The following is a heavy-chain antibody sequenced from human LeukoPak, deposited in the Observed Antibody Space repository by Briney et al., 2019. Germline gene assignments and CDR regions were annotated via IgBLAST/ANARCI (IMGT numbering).Heavy chain of an antibody. CDR3: ARAHSSLRPYHSDY. J-gene: IGHJ4*02. CDR1: GYTFTDHY. CDR2: INPNSGGT. Sequence: ASVKVSCKASGYTFTDHYIHWVRQAPGQGLEWVGWINPNSGGTNYAQKFEGRITMTRDTSINTGYMEMSRLTSDDTAVYYCARAHSSLRPYHSDYWGQGTLVTVSS. V-gene: IGHV1-2*02. D-gene: IGHD6-13*01.